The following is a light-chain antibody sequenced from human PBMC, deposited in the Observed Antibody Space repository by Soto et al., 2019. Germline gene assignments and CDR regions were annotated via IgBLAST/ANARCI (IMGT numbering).Light chain of an antibody. CDR1: QGIRND. V-gene: IGKV1-6*01. CDR2: AAS. Sequence: AIQMTQSPSSLSASVGDRVTITCRASQGIRNDLGWYQQKPGKAPKLLIYAASSLQSGAPSRFSGSGSGTDFTLTISSLQPEDFATYYCLQDYNYQWTFGQGTKVEIK. J-gene: IGKJ1*01. CDR3: LQDYNYQWT.